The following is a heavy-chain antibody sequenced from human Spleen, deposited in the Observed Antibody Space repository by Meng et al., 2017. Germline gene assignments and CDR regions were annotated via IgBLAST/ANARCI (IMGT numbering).Heavy chain of an antibody. Sequence: SETLSLTCAVYGGSFSGYYWSWIRQPPGKGLEWIGEINHSGSTNYNPSLKSRVTISVDTSKNQFSLELKSVTAADTAVYYCARASRGWYSTDYWGQGKLVTVSS. J-gene: IGHJ4*02. V-gene: IGHV4-34*01. CDR2: INHSGST. CDR3: ARASRGWYSTDY. CDR1: GGSFSGYY. D-gene: IGHD6-19*01.